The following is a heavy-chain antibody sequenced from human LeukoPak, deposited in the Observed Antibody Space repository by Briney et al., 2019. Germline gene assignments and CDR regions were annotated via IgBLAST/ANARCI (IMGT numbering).Heavy chain of an antibody. CDR1: GGSISSYY. Sequence: PSETLSLTCTVSGGSISSYYWSWIRQPAGKGLEWIGRICTSGSTNYNPSLKSRVTMSVDTSKNQFSLKLSSVTAADTAVYYCARLWFGEFPYYFDYWGQGTLVTVSS. D-gene: IGHD3-10*01. V-gene: IGHV4-4*07. CDR2: ICTSGST. J-gene: IGHJ4*02. CDR3: ARLWFGEFPYYFDY.